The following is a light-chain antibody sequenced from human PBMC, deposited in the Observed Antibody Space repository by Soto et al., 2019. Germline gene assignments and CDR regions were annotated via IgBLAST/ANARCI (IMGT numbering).Light chain of an antibody. CDR2: DVS. V-gene: IGKV3-20*01. Sequence: EIVLTQSPGTPSLSPGERATLSCRASQSVSSSYLAWYQQKPGQAPRLLIYDVSSRASGSPDRFSGSGSGTDFTLTIGRLEPEDFAVYYCQQYGNSPQTFGQGTKVDIK. J-gene: IGKJ1*01. CDR3: QQYGNSPQT. CDR1: QSVSSSY.